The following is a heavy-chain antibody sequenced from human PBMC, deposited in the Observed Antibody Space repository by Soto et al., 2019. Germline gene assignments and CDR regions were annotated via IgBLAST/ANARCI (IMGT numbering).Heavy chain of an antibody. D-gene: IGHD1-26*01. J-gene: IGHJ6*02. Sequence: GASVKVSCKASGGTFSSYAISWVRQAPGQGLEWMGGIIPIFGTANYAQKFQGRVTITADKSTSTAYMELSSLRSEDTAVYYCARDRSGSYYYYGMDVWGQGTTVTVSS. CDR3: ARDRSGSYYYYGMDV. CDR2: IIPIFGTA. CDR1: GGTFSSYA. V-gene: IGHV1-69*06.